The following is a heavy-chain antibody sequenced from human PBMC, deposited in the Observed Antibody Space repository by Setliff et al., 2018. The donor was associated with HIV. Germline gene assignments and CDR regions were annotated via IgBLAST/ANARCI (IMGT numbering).Heavy chain of an antibody. Sequence: PGESLKISCKGSGYSFTSYWIGWVRQMSGKGLEWVGFIYPGDSDSRYSPSFRGQVTISADKSTTTAYLDWARLKASDTAMYYCVRYIGAAAGYIDHWGQGTLVTVSS. J-gene: IGHJ4*02. CDR1: GYSFTSYW. CDR3: VRYIGAAAGYIDH. CDR2: IYPGDSDS. V-gene: IGHV5-51*01. D-gene: IGHD6-25*01.